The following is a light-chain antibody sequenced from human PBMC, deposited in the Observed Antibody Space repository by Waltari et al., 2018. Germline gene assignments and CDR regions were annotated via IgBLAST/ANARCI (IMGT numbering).Light chain of an antibody. CDR1: QTIDIY. J-gene: IGKJ2*01. CDR3: QQSYRTPYT. Sequence: DIQMTQSPSSLSASVGDRVTITCRARQTIDIYLNWYQQKPVKAPNILIYAASSLLCGVPSRFSCSVFVTGYTLTVSSLQPEDFATYYCQQSYRTPYTFVQGTKVEF. V-gene: IGKV1-39*01. CDR2: AAS.